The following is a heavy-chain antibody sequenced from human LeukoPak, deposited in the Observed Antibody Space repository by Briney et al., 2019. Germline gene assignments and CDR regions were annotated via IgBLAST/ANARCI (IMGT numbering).Heavy chain of an antibody. V-gene: IGHV4-34*01. Sequence: SETLSLTCAVYGGSFSGYYWSWIRQPPGKGLEWIGEINHSGSTNYNPSLKSRVTISVDTSKNQFSLKLSSVTAADTAVYYCARRYPLHRYCSSTSCYGGVDYWGQGTLVTVSS. CDR2: INHSGST. D-gene: IGHD2-2*01. J-gene: IGHJ4*02. CDR1: GGSFSGYY. CDR3: ARRYPLHRYCSSTSCYGGVDY.